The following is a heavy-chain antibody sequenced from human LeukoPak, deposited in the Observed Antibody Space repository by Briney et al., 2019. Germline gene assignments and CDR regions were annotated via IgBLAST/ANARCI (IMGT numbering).Heavy chain of an antibody. CDR1: GITFSSYA. CDR2: ISGSGGST. CDR3: AKGAGGTEDYYMDV. J-gene: IGHJ6*03. Sequence: GGSLTLSCAASGITFSSYAMSWVRQAPGKGLEWVSAISGSGGSTYYADSVKGRFTISRDNSKNTLYLQMNSLRADDTAAYYCAKGAGGTEDYYMDVWGKGTTVTVSS. D-gene: IGHD1-26*01. V-gene: IGHV3-23*01.